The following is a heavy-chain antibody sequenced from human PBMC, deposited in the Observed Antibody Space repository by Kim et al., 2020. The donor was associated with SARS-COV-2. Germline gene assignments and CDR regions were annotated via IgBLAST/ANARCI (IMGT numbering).Heavy chain of an antibody. V-gene: IGHV1-2*02. D-gene: IGHD6-13*01. J-gene: IGHJ4*02. CDR3: AREVGSSSHTHDY. Sequence: NYAEKFQGRVTRTRDTSISTAYMELSRLRSDDTAVYYCAREVGSSSHTHDYWGQGTLVTVSS.